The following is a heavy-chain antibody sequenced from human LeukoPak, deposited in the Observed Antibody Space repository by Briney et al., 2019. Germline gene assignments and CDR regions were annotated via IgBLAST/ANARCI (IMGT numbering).Heavy chain of an antibody. CDR2: IYPGDSDT. CDR1: GYSFTSYW. D-gene: IGHD6-19*01. J-gene: IGHJ5*02. CDR3: ARLSQPVAVAGTRWFDP. V-gene: IGHV5-51*01. Sequence: GESLKISCKGSGYSFTSYWIGWVRQMPGKGLERMGIIYPGDSDTRYSPSFQGQVTISADKSISTAYLQWSSLKASDTAMYYCARLSQPVAVAGTRWFDPWGQGTLVTVSS.